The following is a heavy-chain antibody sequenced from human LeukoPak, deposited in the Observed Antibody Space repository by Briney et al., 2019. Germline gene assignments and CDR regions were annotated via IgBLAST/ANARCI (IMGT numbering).Heavy chain of an antibody. J-gene: IGHJ4*02. D-gene: IGHD2-2*01. CDR1: GYTFTSYA. CDR2: INAGNGDT. V-gene: IGHV1-3*01. CDR3: ARGYCSSTSCQYYFDY. Sequence: ASVKVSCKASGYTFTSYALRWVRQAPGQRVEWMGWINAGNGDTKYSQKFQGRVTITRDTSASTAYMELSSLRSEDTAVYHCARGYCSSTSCQYYFDYWGQGTLVTVSS.